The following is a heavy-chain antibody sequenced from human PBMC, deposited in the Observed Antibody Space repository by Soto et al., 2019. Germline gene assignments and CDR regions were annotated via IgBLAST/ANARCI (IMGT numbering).Heavy chain of an antibody. J-gene: IGHJ5*02. Sequence: GGSLRLSCVASGFTFSAYEMNWVRQAPGKGLEWVSYISSSGTTIHYADSVKGRFTVSRDNAKISVYLQMNSLRVEDTAIYYCARGGGQYDSAGHYDHWGRGTLVTVSS. CDR2: ISSSGTTI. D-gene: IGHD3-22*01. CDR3: ARGGGQYDSAGHYDH. V-gene: IGHV3-48*03. CDR1: GFTFSAYE.